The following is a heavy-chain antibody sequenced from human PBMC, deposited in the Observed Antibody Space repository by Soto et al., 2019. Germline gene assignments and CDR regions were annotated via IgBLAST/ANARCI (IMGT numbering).Heavy chain of an antibody. CDR3: AKLRDVDTAMVTSMDV. D-gene: IGHD5-18*01. V-gene: IGHV3-48*02. CDR1: GFTFSSYS. Sequence: GGSLRLSCAASGFTFSSYSMNWVRQAPGKGLEWVSYISSSSSTIYYADSVKGRFTISRDNAKNSLYLQMNSLRDEDTAVYYCAKLRDVDTAMVTSMDVWGQGTTVTVSS. CDR2: ISSSSSTI. J-gene: IGHJ6*02.